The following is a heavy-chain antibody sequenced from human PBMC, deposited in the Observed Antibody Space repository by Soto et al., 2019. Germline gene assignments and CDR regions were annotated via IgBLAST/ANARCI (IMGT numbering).Heavy chain of an antibody. J-gene: IGHJ4*02. CDR1: GFTFSSYG. V-gene: IGHV3-33*01. D-gene: IGHD6-13*01. Sequence: PGGSLRLSCAASGFTFSSYGMHWVRQAPGKGLEWVAVIWYDGSNKYYADSVKGRFTISRDNSKNTLYLQMNSLRAEDTAVYYCARDPSSWDYYFDYWGQGTLVTVSS. CDR3: ARDPSSWDYYFDY. CDR2: IWYDGSNK.